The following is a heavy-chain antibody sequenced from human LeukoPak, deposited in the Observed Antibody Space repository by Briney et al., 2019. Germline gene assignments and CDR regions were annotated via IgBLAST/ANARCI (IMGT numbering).Heavy chain of an antibody. D-gene: IGHD3-10*01. CDR3: ARNGRGGSGSYFDY. CDR2: ISGYSGNT. Sequence: GASVKVSCKASGYTFTSYGISWVRQAPGQGFEWMGWISGYSGNTNSAQKLQGRVTMTTDTSTSTVYMELRSLRSDDTAVYYCARNGRGGSGSYFDYWGQGTLVTVSS. CDR1: GYTFTSYG. V-gene: IGHV1-18*01. J-gene: IGHJ4*02.